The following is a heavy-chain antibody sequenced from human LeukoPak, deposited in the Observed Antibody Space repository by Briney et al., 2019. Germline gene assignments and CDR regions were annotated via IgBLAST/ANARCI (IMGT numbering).Heavy chain of an antibody. V-gene: IGHV1-69*13. CDR3: AAGGAYEFRDDY. CDR1: GGSFASYG. J-gene: IGHJ4*02. CDR2: IIPIYGRA. Sequence: PVKVSCKASGGSFASYGISWVRQAPGQGLEWMGKIIPIYGRANYGQKFQGRVTITADELTTTSYMELSSLTAEDMAVYYCAAGGAYEFRDDYWGQGTLVTVSS. D-gene: IGHD3-3*01.